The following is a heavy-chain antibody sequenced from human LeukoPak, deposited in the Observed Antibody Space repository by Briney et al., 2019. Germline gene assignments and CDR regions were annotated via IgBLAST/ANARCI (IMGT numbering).Heavy chain of an antibody. D-gene: IGHD6-6*01. CDR2: ISGSGGST. CDR1: GFTFSSYA. V-gene: IGHV3-23*01. Sequence: GGSLRPSCAASGFTFSSYAMSWVRQAPGKGLEWVSAISGSGGSTYYADSVKGRFTISRDNSKNTLYLQMNSLRAEDTAVYYCAKDFLISIAARPRGFDYWGQGTLVTVSS. CDR3: AKDFLISIAARPRGFDY. J-gene: IGHJ4*02.